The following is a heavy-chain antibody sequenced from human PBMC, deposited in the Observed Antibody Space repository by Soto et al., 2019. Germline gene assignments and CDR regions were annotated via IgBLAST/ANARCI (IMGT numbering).Heavy chain of an antibody. V-gene: IGHV3-23*01. D-gene: IGHD3-3*01. Sequence: GGSLRLSCAASGFTFSSYAMSWVRQAPGKGLEWVSAISGSGGSTYYADSVKGRFTISRDNSKNTLYLQMNSLRAEDTAVYYCAKEHDFWSGPYASYYGMDVWGQGTTVTVSS. CDR3: AKEHDFWSGPYASYYGMDV. J-gene: IGHJ6*02. CDR1: GFTFSSYA. CDR2: ISGSGGST.